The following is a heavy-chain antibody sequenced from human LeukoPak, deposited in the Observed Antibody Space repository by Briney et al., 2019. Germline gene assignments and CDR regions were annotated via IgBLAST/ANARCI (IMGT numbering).Heavy chain of an antibody. J-gene: IGHJ4*02. CDR3: ARAPIIAVPARRPTYFDY. D-gene: IGHD6-19*01. Sequence: GGSLRLSCAASGFTFSSYWMSWVRQAPGKGLEWVANIKQDGGEKYYVDPVKGRFTISRDNAKNSLYLQMNSLGAKDTAVYYCARAPIIAVPARRPTYFDYWGPGTLVAVSS. CDR2: IKQDGGEK. V-gene: IGHV3-7*04. CDR1: GFTFSSYW.